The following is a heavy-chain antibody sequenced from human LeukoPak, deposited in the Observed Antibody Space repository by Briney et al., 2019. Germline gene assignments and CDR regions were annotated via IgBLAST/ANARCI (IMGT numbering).Heavy chain of an antibody. CDR3: ARDNRDYDFWSGYYPFDY. V-gene: IGHV1-18*01. CDR2: ISAYNGNT. D-gene: IGHD3-3*01. J-gene: IGHJ4*02. Sequence: ASVKVSCKASGYTFTSYGISWVRQATGQGLEWMGWISAYNGNTNYAQKLQGRVTMTTDTSTSTAYMELRSLRSDDTAVYYCARDNRDYDFWSGYYPFDYWGQGTLVTVSS. CDR1: GYTFTSYG.